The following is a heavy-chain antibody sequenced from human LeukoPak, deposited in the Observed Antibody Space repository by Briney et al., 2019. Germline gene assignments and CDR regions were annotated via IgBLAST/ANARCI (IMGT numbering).Heavy chain of an antibody. D-gene: IGHD2-15*01. V-gene: IGHV3-30*02. CDR2: IRYDGSNK. Sequence: GGSLRLSCAASGFTYSSYGMHWVRQAPGRGLEWVAFIRYDGSNKYYADSVKGRFTISRDNSKNTLYLQMNSLRAEDTAVYYCAKDFVVVAASDYWGQGTLVTVSS. CDR3: AKDFVVVAASDY. J-gene: IGHJ4*02. CDR1: GFTYSSYG.